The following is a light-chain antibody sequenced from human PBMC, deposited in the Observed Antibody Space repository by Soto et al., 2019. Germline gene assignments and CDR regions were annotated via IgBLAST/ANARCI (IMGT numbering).Light chain of an antibody. J-gene: IGKJ1*01. Sequence: EIVLTQSPATLSLSPGERATVSCRSSQSVSSSYLAWYQQKPGQAPRLLIYAASTRATDVPARFSGGGSETEFTLTISSLQSEDFAVYFCQQYNIWPLWTFGQGTKVDNK. CDR1: QSVSSSY. V-gene: IGKV3-15*01. CDR2: AAS. CDR3: QQYNIWPLWT.